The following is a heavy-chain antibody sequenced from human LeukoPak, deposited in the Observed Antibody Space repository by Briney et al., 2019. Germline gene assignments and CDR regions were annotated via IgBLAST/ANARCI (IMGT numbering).Heavy chain of an antibody. V-gene: IGHV4-34*01. D-gene: IGHD6-6*01. CDR1: GGSFSGYY. J-gene: IGHJ4*02. CDR3: ARRYPGIAARPVDY. CDR2: INHSGST. Sequence: PSETLSLTCAVYGGSFSGYYWSWIRQPPGKGLEWIGEINHSGSTNYNPSLKSRVTISVDTSKNQFSLKLSSVTAADTAVYYCARRYPGIAARPVDYRGQGTLVTVSS.